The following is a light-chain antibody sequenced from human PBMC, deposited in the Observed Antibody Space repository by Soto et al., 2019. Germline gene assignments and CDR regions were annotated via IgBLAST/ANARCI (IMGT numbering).Light chain of an antibody. CDR1: QSISTW. V-gene: IGKV1-5*03. CDR3: QQYHIYSGT. Sequence: DIPMTPSPSTLSGSVGDRVTIPFRASQSISTWLAWYQQRPGKPPNLLIYKASTLASGVPSRFNGSGSGTEFTLTINSLQPDDFATYYCQQYHIYSGTFGQGTKVDIK. J-gene: IGKJ1*01. CDR2: KAS.